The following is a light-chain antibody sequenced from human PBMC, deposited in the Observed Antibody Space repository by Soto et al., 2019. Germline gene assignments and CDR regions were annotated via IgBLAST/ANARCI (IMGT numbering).Light chain of an antibody. J-gene: IGLJ3*02. CDR2: EVS. V-gene: IGLV2-14*01. CDR1: SSDVGGYKY. Sequence: QSALTQPASVSGSPGQSITISCTGTSSDVGGYKYVSWYQQHPGKAPKLMIYEVSNRPSGVSNRFSGSKSGNTASLTISGLQAEDEDDYYCSSYTSTSTWVFGGGTKLTVL. CDR3: SSYTSTSTWV.